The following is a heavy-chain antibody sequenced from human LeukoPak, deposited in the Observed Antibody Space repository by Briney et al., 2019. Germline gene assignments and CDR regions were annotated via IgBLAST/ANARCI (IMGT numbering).Heavy chain of an antibody. CDR3: ARGKTSQNIVTRKTYNWSDP. J-gene: IGHJ5*02. Sequence: PGGSLRLSCAASGFTFSSYNMNWVRQAPGKGLEWVSSISSSSDYIYYADSVKGRFTISRDNAKNSLYLQMKSLRAEDTAVYYCARGKTSQNIVTRKTYNWSDPWGQGTLVTVSS. CDR1: GFTFSSYN. D-gene: IGHD2/OR15-2a*01. V-gene: IGHV3-21*01. CDR2: ISSSSDYI.